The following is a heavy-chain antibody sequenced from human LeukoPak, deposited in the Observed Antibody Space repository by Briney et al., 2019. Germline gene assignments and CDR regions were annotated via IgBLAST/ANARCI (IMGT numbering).Heavy chain of an antibody. V-gene: IGHV3-66*02. CDR2: IYSGSST. CDR3: ASGVYCGGACMGAFDI. J-gene: IGHJ3*02. D-gene: IGHD2-21*02. Sequence: GGSLRLSCAASGFTVSSNYMSWVRQAPGQGLEWVSVIYSGSSTYYADSVKGRFTISRDTSKNTLYLKMNSLRGEDTAVYYCASGVYCGGACMGAFDIWGQGTMVTVSS. CDR1: GFTVSSNY.